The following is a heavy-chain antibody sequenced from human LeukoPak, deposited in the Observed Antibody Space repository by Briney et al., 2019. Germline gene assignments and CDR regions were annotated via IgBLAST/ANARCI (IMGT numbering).Heavy chain of an antibody. D-gene: IGHD5-18*01. CDR2: INSDGSNT. CDR1: GFSFSNAW. J-gene: IGHJ4*02. CDR3: ADSNFDY. V-gene: IGHV3-74*01. Sequence: GGSLRLSCAASGFSFSNAWMSWVRQAPGKGLVWVSRINSDGSNTTYADSVKGRFTISRDNAKNTLYLQMNSLRAEDTAVYYCADSNFDYWGQGTLVTVSS.